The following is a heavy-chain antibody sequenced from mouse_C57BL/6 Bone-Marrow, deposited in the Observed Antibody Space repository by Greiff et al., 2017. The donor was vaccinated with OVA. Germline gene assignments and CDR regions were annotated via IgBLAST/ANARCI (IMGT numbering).Heavy chain of an antibody. V-gene: IGHV5-4*03. CDR1: GFTFSSYA. CDR3: ASSNGRAY. J-gene: IGHJ3*01. D-gene: IGHD2-5*01. CDR2: ISDGGSYT. Sequence: DVKLVESGGGLVKPGGSLKLSCAASGFTFSSYAMSWVRQTPEKRLEWVATISDGGSYTYYPDNVKGRFTISRDNAKNKLYLQMSHLKSEDTAMYYCASSNGRAYWGQGTLVTVSA.